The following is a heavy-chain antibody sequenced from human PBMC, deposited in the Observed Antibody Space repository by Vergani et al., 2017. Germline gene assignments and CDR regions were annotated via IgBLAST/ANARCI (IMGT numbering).Heavy chain of an antibody. Sequence: QVTLRESGPALVKPTQTLTLTCTFSGFSLSTSGMCVSWIRQPPGKALEWLALIYWDDDKYYSTSLKTRLTISKDTSKNQVVLTMTNMDPVDTATYYCARIRVDDYGGNHAFDIWGQGTMVTVSS. J-gene: IGHJ3*02. D-gene: IGHD4-23*01. CDR1: GFSLSTSGMC. V-gene: IGHV2-70*01. CDR3: ARIRVDDYGGNHAFDI. CDR2: IYWDDDK.